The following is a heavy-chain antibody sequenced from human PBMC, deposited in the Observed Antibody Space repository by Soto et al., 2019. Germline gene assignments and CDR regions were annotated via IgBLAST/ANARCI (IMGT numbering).Heavy chain of an antibody. CDR2: ISSSGNTV. CDR3: VRYCSSTLCNGVATRTFDY. V-gene: IGHV3-48*03. CDR1: RFTFSTYE. J-gene: IGHJ4*02. Sequence: GGSLRLSCAASRFTFSTYELIWVRQAPGKGLEWVSYISSSGNTVYYADSVKGRFTISRDNTRNSLYLQMNSLRDEDTALYYCVRYCSSTLCNGVATRTFDYWGQGTLVTVSS. D-gene: IGHD2-2*01.